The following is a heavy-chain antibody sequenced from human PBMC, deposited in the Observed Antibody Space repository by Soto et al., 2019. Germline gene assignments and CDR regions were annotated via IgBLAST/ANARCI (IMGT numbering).Heavy chain of an antibody. CDR3: ARDWGGGSCYPALGA. CDR1: GFVVSETY. J-gene: IGHJ5*02. Sequence: EVQVVESGGGLIQPGGSLRLSCAASGFVVSETYMSWVRQAPGRGLQWVSFTYSGGSTYYADSVKGRFTISRDSSRNTLYLQMTALRVEDTAVYYCARDWGGGSCYPALGAWGQGTLVTVSS. CDR2: TYSGGST. D-gene: IGHD2-15*01. V-gene: IGHV3-53*01.